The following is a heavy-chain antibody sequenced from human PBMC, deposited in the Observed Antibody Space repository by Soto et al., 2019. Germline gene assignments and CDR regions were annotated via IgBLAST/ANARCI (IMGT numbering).Heavy chain of an antibody. CDR3: ARLVFSHYYDISGYYRAFDY. Sequence: QITLRESGPPLVKPTQTLTLTCTFSGFSLDTSGVGVGWIRQPPGKALEWLALVYWDDDKFYSASLKSRLTITKDTSKNQVLLTMTNMDPVDTATYYCARLVFSHYYDISGYYRAFDYWGQGTQVTVSS. V-gene: IGHV2-5*02. CDR1: GFSLDTSGVG. D-gene: IGHD3-22*01. CDR2: VYWDDDK. J-gene: IGHJ4*02.